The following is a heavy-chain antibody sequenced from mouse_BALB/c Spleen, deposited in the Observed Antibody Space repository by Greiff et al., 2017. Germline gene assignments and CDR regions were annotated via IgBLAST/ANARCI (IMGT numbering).Heavy chain of an antibody. CDR3: ARLSTVVATERYFDY. CDR1: GFTFSSYT. V-gene: IGHV5-12-2*01. Sequence: DVKLVESGGGLVKPGGSLKLSCAASGFTFSSYTMSWVRQTPEKRLEWVAYISNGGGSTYYPDTVKGRFTISRDNAKNTLYLQMSSLKSEDTAMYYCARLSTVVATERYFDYWGQGTTLTVSS. CDR2: ISNGGGST. J-gene: IGHJ2*01. D-gene: IGHD1-1*01.